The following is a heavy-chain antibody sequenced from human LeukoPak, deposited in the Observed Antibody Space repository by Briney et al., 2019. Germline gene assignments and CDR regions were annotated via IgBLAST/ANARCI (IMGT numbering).Heavy chain of an antibody. CDR3: AREKKGHITIFGVVIGTHGMDA. V-gene: IGHV3-30*04. D-gene: IGHD3-3*01. CDR1: GFTFSAFA. CDR2: ISHDESNK. J-gene: IGHJ6*02. Sequence: GGSLRLSCAASGFTFSAFAMHWVRQAPGKGLEWLGVISHDESNKNYADSVQGRLTISRDNSKNTLYLQANSLRAEDTAVYYCAREKKGHITIFGVVIGTHGMDAWGQGTTVIVSS.